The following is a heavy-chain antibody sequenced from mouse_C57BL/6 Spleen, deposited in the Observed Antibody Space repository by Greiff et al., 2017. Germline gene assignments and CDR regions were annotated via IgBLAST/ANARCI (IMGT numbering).Heavy chain of an antibody. CDR1: GFTFSNYW. D-gene: IGHD2-1*01. J-gene: IGHJ3*01. Sequence: DVMLVESGGGLVQPGGSMKLSCVASGFTFSNYWMNWVRQSPEKGLEWVAQIRLKSDNYATHYAESVKGRFTISRDDSKSSVYLQMNNLRAEDTGIYYCTGYGNFAYWGQGTLVTVSA. CDR2: IRLKSDNYAT. V-gene: IGHV6-3*01. CDR3: TGYGNFAY.